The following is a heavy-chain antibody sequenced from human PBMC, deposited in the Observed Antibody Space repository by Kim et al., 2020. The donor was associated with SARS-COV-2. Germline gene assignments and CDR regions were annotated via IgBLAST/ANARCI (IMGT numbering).Heavy chain of an antibody. D-gene: IGHD6-19*01. J-gene: IGHJ4*02. V-gene: IGHV3-53*01. CDR1: GFAVSNNY. CDR3: ARGSIPVSGRYFDF. CDR2: IYSGGNT. Sequence: GGSLRLSCAASGFAVSNNYMTWVRQAPGKGLEWVSLIYSGGNTYYADSVKGRFTISRDNSMNTLYLQMNSLRAEDTAVYYCARGSIPVSGRYFDFWGQGT.